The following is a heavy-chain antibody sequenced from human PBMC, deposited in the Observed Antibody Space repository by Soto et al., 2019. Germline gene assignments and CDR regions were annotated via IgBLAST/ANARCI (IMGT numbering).Heavy chain of an antibody. V-gene: IGHV1-18*01. J-gene: IGHJ4*02. D-gene: IGHD6-19*01. CDR1: RYTFSSYA. CDR3: AREGSSGWYYFDY. CDR2: ISAYNGNT. Sequence: ASVKVSCKASRYTFSSYALSWVRQAPGQGLEWMGWISAYNGNTNYAQKLQGRVTMTTDTSTSTAYMELRSLRSDDTAVYYCAREGSSGWYYFDYWGQGTLVTVSS.